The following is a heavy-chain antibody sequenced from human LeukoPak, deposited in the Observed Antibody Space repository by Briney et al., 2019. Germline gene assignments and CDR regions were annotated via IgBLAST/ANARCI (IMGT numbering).Heavy chain of an antibody. D-gene: IGHD5-18*01. Sequence: GASVKVSCKASGYIFTDYAINWVRQAPGQGLEWMGWINPNSGGTNYAQKFQGWVTMTRDTSISTAYMELSRLRSDDTAVYYCARADRGYSYGYPYYYGMDVWGQGTTVTVSS. J-gene: IGHJ6*02. CDR3: ARADRGYSYGYPYYYGMDV. CDR2: INPNSGGT. V-gene: IGHV1-2*04. CDR1: GYIFTDYA.